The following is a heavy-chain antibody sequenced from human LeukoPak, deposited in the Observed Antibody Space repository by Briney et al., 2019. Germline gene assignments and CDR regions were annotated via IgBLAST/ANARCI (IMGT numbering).Heavy chain of an antibody. CDR1: GYSISSGYH. D-gene: IGHD4-23*01. V-gene: IGHV4-38-2*02. J-gene: IGHJ4*02. CDR3: ARDLGSGGNSDY. Sequence: SETLSLTCAVSGYSISSGYHWDWIRQPPGKGLEWIASANSGGASYNPSLKSRATISLDTSNNQFSLELRSVTAADTAVYYCARDLGSGGNSDYWGQGTLVTVSS. CDR2: ANSGGA.